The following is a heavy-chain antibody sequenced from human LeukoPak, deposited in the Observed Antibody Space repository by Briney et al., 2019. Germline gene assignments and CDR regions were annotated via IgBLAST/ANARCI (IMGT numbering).Heavy chain of an antibody. CDR1: GGSINSGGSY. CDR3: ASKGWGTIL. V-gene: IGHV4-31*03. Sequence: PQTLCLTCTVSGGSINSGGSYWNWIRQHPGKGLEWIGYIYYSGSAYYNPSLKSRLTISIDTSKNQFSLKLSSVTAADTAIYYCASKGWGTILWGQAPLILVSS. J-gene: IGHJ1*01. D-gene: IGHD3-9*01. CDR2: IYYSGSA.